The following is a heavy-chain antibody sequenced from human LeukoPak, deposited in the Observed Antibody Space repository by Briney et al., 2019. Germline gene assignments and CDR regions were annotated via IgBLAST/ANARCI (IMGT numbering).Heavy chain of an antibody. CDR2: INAGNGNT. Sequence: GASVKVSCKASGYTFTSYAMHWVRQAPGQRLEWMGWINAGNGNTKYSQKFQGRVTITRDTSASTAYMELSSLRSEDTAVYYCASESIIYDFDYGMDVWGQGTTVTVSS. CDR1: GYTFTSYA. D-gene: IGHD3-3*01. J-gene: IGHJ6*02. CDR3: ASESIIYDFDYGMDV. V-gene: IGHV1-3*01.